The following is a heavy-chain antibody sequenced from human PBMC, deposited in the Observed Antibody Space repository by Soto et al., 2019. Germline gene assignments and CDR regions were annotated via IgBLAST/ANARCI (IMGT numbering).Heavy chain of an antibody. D-gene: IGHD2-15*01. CDR2: ISYDGSNK. V-gene: IGHV3-30-3*01. J-gene: IGHJ6*02. Sequence: GGSLRLSCAASGFTFSSYAMHWVRQAPGKGLEWVAVISYDGSNKYYADSVKGRFTISRDNSKNTLYLQMNSLRAEDTAVYYCARRYQPRGYYGMDVWGQGTTVTVSS. CDR3: ARRYQPRGYYGMDV. CDR1: GFTFSSYA.